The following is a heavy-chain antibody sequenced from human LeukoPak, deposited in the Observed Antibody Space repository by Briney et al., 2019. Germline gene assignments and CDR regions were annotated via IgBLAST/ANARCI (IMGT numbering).Heavy chain of an antibody. CDR1: GLFFSDVW. D-gene: IGHD2-8*02. V-gene: IGHV3-7*01. Sequence: GGSLRLSCAGTGLFFSDVWMNWFRQAPGKGLEWVANIEKDGSEKNYVDSVKGRFTISRDNAKNSLHLEMNSLRSEDTAVYYCAAGYGWLTDFWGQGTLVTVSS. J-gene: IGHJ4*02. CDR2: IEKDGSEK. CDR3: AAGYGWLTDF.